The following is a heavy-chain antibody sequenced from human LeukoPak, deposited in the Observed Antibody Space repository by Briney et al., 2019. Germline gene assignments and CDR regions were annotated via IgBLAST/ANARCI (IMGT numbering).Heavy chain of an antibody. J-gene: IGHJ6*03. CDR2: IYYSGST. CDR1: GGSISTYY. Sequence: SETLSLTCTVSGGSISTYYWTWIRQPPGKGLEWIGYIYYSGSTNYNPSLKSRVTISVDTSKNQFSLKLSSVTAADTAVYYCARVRAPGGDYYYYMDVWGKGTTVTVSS. D-gene: IGHD3-10*01. CDR3: ARVRAPGGDYYYYMDV. V-gene: IGHV4-59*12.